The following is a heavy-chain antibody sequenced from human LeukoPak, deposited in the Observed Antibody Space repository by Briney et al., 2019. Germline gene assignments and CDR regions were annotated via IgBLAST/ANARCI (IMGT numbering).Heavy chain of an antibody. D-gene: IGHD3-16*01. CDR3: ARGGDTYYYYYYMDV. Sequence: PGGSLRLSCAASGFTVSSNYMSWVRQAPGKGLEWVSVIYSGGSTYYADSVKGRFTISRDNSKNTLYLQMNSMRDEDTAVYYCARGGDTYYYYYYMDVWGKGTTVTVSS. J-gene: IGHJ6*03. V-gene: IGHV3-53*01. CDR2: IYSGGST. CDR1: GFTVSSNY.